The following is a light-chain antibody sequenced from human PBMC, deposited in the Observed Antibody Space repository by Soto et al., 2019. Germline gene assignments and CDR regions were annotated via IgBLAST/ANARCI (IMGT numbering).Light chain of an antibody. Sequence: ENVLTQSPGTLSLSPGERATLSCRASQSVSDSYLAWYQQKPGQTPRLLIYATSSRATGIPDRFSGSGSGTAFTLTISRLEPEDFAVYYCQQYVTSPPIYTFGQGTKLEIK. CDR1: QSVSDSY. J-gene: IGKJ2*01. CDR2: ATS. CDR3: QQYVTSPPIYT. V-gene: IGKV3-20*01.